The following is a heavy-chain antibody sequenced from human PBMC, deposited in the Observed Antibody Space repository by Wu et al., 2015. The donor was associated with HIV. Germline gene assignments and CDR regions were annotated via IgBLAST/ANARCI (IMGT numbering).Heavy chain of an antibody. V-gene: IGHV1-46*01. CDR3: ARDLYCSSTSCHLLGYYYYGMDV. J-gene: IGHJ6*02. Sequence: QVQLVQSGTEVKKPGASVKVSCKASAYTFTNYWLHWVRQAPGQGLEWMGIINPSGGSTSYAQKFQGRVTMTRDTSTNTVYMDLSSLRSEDTAVYFCARDLYCSSTSCHLLGYYYYGMDVWGQGTTVTVSS. CDR2: INPSGGST. D-gene: IGHD2-2*01. CDR1: AYTFTNYW.